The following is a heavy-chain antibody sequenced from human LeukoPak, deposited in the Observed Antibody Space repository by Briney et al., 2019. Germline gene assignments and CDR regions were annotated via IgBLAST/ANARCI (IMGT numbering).Heavy chain of an antibody. CDR2: IYTSGST. CDR1: GGSISSGSYY. D-gene: IGHD2-15*01. V-gene: IGHV4-61*02. Sequence: SQTLSLTCTVSGGSISSGSYYWSWIRQPAGKGLEWIGRIYTSGSTNYNPSLKSRVTISVDTYKNQFSLKLSSVTAADTAVYYCAREIYPATFYFWGQGTLVTVSS. J-gene: IGHJ4*02. CDR3: AREIYPATFYF.